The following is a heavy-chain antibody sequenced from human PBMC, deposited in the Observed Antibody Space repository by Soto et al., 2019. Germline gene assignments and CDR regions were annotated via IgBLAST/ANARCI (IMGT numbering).Heavy chain of an antibody. CDR1: TFIFTNYA. Sequence: GGSLRLSCAASTFIFTNYAMSWVRQAPGEGLEWVSAISGSVGTTYYAESVKGRFSISRDNSKNTLYLQLNSLRVEDTAVYYCATVWDRVIAGAIDYWGQGTLVTVSS. J-gene: IGHJ4*02. CDR3: ATVWDRVIAGAIDY. CDR2: ISGSVGTT. V-gene: IGHV3-23*01. D-gene: IGHD6-19*01.